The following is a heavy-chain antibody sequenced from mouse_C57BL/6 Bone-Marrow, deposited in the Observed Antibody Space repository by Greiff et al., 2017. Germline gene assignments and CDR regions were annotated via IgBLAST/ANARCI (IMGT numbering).Heavy chain of an antibody. D-gene: IGHD2-1*01. Sequence: EVKVVESGGGLVQPGGSLSLSCAASGFTFTDYYMSWVRQPPGTALEWLGFIRNKANGYTTEYSASVKGRFTISRDNSQSILYLQMNALRAEDSATYYCARYSNYGNQYYFDYWGQGTTLTVSS. J-gene: IGHJ2*01. V-gene: IGHV7-3*01. CDR3: ARYSNYGNQYYFDY. CDR1: GFTFTDYY. CDR2: IRNKANGYTT.